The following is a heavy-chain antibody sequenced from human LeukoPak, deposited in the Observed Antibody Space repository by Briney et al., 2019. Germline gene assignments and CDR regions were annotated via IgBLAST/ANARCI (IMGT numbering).Heavy chain of an antibody. V-gene: IGHV4-59*01. Sequence: SETLSLTCTVSGGSISSYYWSWIRQPPGKGLEWIGYIYYSGSTNYNPSLKSGVTISVDTSKNQFSLKLSSVTAADAAVYYCGRGEGSGWYGGGYYFDYWGQGTLVTVSS. J-gene: IGHJ4*02. CDR2: IYYSGST. D-gene: IGHD6-19*01. CDR3: GRGEGSGWYGGGYYFDY. CDR1: GGSISSYY.